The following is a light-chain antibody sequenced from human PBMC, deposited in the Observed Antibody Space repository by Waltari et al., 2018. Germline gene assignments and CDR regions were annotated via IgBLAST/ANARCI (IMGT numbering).Light chain of an antibody. CDR3: QQFYTTPPT. J-gene: IGKJ1*01. V-gene: IGKV4-1*01. CDR2: WAS. Sequence: DIVMTQSPDSLAVSLGERATINFKSSPSVLFSSNSKNYLAWYQQKPGQPPKLLIYWASTRESGVPDRFSGSGSGTDFILTISSLQAEDVAVYYCQQFYTTPPTFGQGTKVEIK. CDR1: PSVLFSSNSKNY.